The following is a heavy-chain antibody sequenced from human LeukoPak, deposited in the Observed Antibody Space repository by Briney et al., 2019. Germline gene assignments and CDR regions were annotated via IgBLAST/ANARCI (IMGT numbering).Heavy chain of an antibody. J-gene: IGHJ4*02. Sequence: SETLSLTCTVSGGSISSYYWSWIRQPPGKGLEWIGYIYYSGSTNYNPSLKSRVTISVDTSKNQFSPKLSSVTAADTAVYYCARGGGLHPFDYWGQGTLVTVSS. CDR2: IYYSGST. D-gene: IGHD2-15*01. CDR3: ARGGGLHPFDY. CDR1: GGSISSYY. V-gene: IGHV4-59*01.